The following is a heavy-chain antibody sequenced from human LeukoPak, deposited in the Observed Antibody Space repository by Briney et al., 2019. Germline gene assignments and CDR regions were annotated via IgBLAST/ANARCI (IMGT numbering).Heavy chain of an antibody. CDR1: GGSISSGGYY. Sequence: ASETLSLTCTVSGGSISSGGYYWSWIRQPPGKGLEWIGYIYHSGSTYYNPSLKSRVTISVDRSKNQFSLKLSSVTAADTAVYYCARDDYYDSSGYYSGYWGQGTLVTVSS. CDR3: ARDDYYDSSGYYSGY. V-gene: IGHV4-30-2*01. D-gene: IGHD3-22*01. J-gene: IGHJ4*02. CDR2: IYHSGST.